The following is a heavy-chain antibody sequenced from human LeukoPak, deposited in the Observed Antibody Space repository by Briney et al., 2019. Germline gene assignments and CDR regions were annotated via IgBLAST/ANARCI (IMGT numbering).Heavy chain of an antibody. D-gene: IGHD2-15*01. Sequence: ASVKVSCKASGYTFTSYGISWVRQAPGQGREWMGWISAYNGNTNYAQKLQGRVTMTTDTSTSTAYMELRSLRSDDTAVYYCARDTDIVVVVAATRTEWFDPWGQGTLVTVSS. CDR3: ARDTDIVVVVAATRTEWFDP. CDR1: GYTFTSYG. V-gene: IGHV1-18*01. J-gene: IGHJ5*02. CDR2: ISAYNGNT.